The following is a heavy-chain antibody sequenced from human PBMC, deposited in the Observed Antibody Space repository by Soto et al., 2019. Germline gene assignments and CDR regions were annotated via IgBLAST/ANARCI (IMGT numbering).Heavy chain of an antibody. J-gene: IGHJ4*02. CDR3: TIGTRPTSTGKGGF. Sequence: GGSLRLSCETSGFIFSMYWMHWVRQVPGKGPQWVARITDDGSTTYYAASVEGRFTISRDNAKNGLYRQMTSVRADDTAVYYCTIGTRPTSTGKGGFCGQGTVV. V-gene: IGHV3-74*01. D-gene: IGHD1-1*01. CDR2: ITDDGSTT. CDR1: GFIFSMYW.